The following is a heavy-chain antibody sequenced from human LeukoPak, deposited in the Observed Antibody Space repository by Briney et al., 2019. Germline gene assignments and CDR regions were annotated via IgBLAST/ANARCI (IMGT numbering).Heavy chain of an antibody. V-gene: IGHV5-10-1*01. CDR2: IDPSDSYT. Sequence: GESLKISCKGSGYSFTSYWISWVRQMPGKGLEWMGMIDPSDSYTTYSPSFQGHVTISADKSISTAYLQWSSLRPSDTAMYYWGETVYSGYAFDYWGQGTLVTVSS. J-gene: IGHJ4*02. D-gene: IGHD5-12*01. CDR3: GETVYSGYAFDY. CDR1: GYSFTSYW.